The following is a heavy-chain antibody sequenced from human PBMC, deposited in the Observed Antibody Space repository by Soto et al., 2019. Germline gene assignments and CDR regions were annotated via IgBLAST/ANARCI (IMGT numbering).Heavy chain of an antibody. V-gene: IGHV3-15*01. CDR1: GFTFSHAW. Sequence: EVQLVESGGGLVKPEGSLRLSCAASGFTFSHAWVSWVRQAPGKGLEWVGRIKSKSAGGTTNYAAPVKGRFTISRDDSKNTLYLQMNSLKTDDTAVYYCTTVYCSGGRCYSGTVDYWGQGTLVSVSS. D-gene: IGHD2-15*01. J-gene: IGHJ4*02. CDR2: IKSKSAGGTT. CDR3: TTVYCSGGRCYSGTVDY.